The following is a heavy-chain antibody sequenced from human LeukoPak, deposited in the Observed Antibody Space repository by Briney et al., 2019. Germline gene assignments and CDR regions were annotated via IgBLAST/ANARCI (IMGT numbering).Heavy chain of an antibody. CDR2: ISGSGGST. D-gene: IGHD3-9*01. J-gene: IGHJ5*02. Sequence: GGSLRLSCAASGFTFSRYAMSWVRQAPGKGLEWVSAISGSGGSTYYADSVKGRFTISRDNSKNTLYLQMNSLRAEDTAVYYCARDQALRYFENWFDPSGQGTLVTVSS. V-gene: IGHV3-23*01. CDR1: GFTFSRYA. CDR3: ARDQALRYFENWFDP.